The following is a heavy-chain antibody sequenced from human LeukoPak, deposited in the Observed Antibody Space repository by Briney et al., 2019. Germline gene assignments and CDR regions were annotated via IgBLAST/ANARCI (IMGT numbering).Heavy chain of an antibody. CDR2: IYYSGST. CDR3: ARHFLCADDCYSLRPFDM. V-gene: IGHV4-59*08. J-gene: IGHJ3*02. CDR1: GGSISGYY. D-gene: IGHD2-21*02. Sequence: PSETLSLTCTVSGGSISGYYWSWIRQPPGKGLEWIGYIYYSGSTKYNPSLKSRVTIPVDTSKNQFSLRLTSVTAADTAVYYCARHFLCADDCYSLRPFDMWGQGTMVTVSS.